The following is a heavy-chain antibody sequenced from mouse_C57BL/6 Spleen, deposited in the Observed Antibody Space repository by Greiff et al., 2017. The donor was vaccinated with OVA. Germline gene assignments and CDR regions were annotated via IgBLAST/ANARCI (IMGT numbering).Heavy chain of an antibody. CDR3: ARHETSFITTVVAPFDY. Sequence: VQLQQSGGDLVKPGGSLKLSCAASGFTFSSYGMSWVRQTPDKRLEWVATISSGGSYTYYPDSVKGRFTISRDNAKNTLYLQMSSLKSEDTAMYYCARHETSFITTVVAPFDYWGQGTTLTVSS. CDR2: ISSGGSYT. V-gene: IGHV5-6*01. D-gene: IGHD1-1*01. CDR1: GFTFSSYG. J-gene: IGHJ2*01.